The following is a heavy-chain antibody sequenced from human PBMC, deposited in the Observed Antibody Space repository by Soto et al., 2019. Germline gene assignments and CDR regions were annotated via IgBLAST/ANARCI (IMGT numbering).Heavy chain of an antibody. Sequence: QVHLVQSGAEVRKPGASVRVSCKTSGYTFTHFDIHWVRQATGQGLEWVGWMNPDSGNSGFTQRVQGRVYMTRNASMSTAYMEIHSLTSADTAIYYCARACHLVPKFWGQGTLVTVSS. CDR2: MNPDSGNS. D-gene: IGHD2-15*01. CDR1: GYTFTHFD. CDR3: ARACHLVPKF. V-gene: IGHV1-8*01. J-gene: IGHJ4*02.